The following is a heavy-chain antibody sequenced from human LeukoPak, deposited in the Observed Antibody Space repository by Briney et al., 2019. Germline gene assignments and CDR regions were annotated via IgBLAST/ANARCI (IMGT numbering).Heavy chain of an antibody. D-gene: IGHD6-19*01. CDR3: ARSRWLDAFHY. CDR2: ISGSGGST. Sequence: PGGSLRLSCAASVFSLSEYAMSWIRQAPGKGLEWVSAISGSGGSTYYADSVKGRVTISRDNAKTTLYLQMNRLRADDTAVYYCARSRWLDAFHYWGQGTLVTVSS. J-gene: IGHJ4*02. V-gene: IGHV3-23*01. CDR1: VFSLSEYA.